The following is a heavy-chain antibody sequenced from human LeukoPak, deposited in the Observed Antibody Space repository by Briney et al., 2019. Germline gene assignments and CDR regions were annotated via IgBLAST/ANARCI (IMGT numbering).Heavy chain of an antibody. J-gene: IGHJ5*02. CDR2: MNLKSGST. D-gene: IGHD4-17*01. CDR1: GYTFSNYD. CDR3: ARGPRDYDESIRYNWFDP. Sequence: ASVKVSCKASGYTFSNYDINWVRQATGHGLEWMGWMNLKSGSTGYAQKFQGRVTMTRDTSISTAYMELSSLTSEDTAKYYCARGPRDYDESIRYNWFDPWGQGTPVTVSS. V-gene: IGHV1-8*01.